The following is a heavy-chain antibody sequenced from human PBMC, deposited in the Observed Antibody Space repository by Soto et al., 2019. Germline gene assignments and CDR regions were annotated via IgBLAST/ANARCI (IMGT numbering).Heavy chain of an antibody. Sequence: PGGSLRLSCAASGCTFSSYSMNWVRQAPGKGLEWVSYISSSSSTIYYADSVKGRFTISRDNAKNLLYLQMNSLRDEDTAVYYCPRVRYDFWGGTLYYYYYGMDVWAKGPRSPSP. CDR1: GCTFSSYS. J-gene: IGHJ6*02. V-gene: IGHV3-48*02. CDR3: PRVRYDFWGGTLYYYYYGMDV. CDR2: ISSSSSTI. D-gene: IGHD3-3*01.